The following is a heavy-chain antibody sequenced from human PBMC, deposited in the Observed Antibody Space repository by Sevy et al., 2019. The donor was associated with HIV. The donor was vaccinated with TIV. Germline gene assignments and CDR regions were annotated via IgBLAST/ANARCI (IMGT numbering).Heavy chain of an antibody. D-gene: IGHD3-3*01. V-gene: IGHV1-3*01. Sequence: ASVKVSCKASGYSFTNHAIQWVRQAPGQGLEWMGWIKADNGNIKYSQKFQDRLTITRDTSATTAYMELRSLRPEDAALYFCERGKGGIFGVVAGEFDSWGQGTLVTVSS. J-gene: IGHJ4*02. CDR1: GYSFTNHA. CDR3: ERGKGGIFGVVAGEFDS. CDR2: IKADNGNI.